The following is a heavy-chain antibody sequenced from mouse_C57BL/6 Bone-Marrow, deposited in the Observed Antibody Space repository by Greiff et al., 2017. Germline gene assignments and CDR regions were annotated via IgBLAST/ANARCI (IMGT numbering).Heavy chain of an antibody. Sequence: VQLQQPGAELVRPGASVKLSCTASGFNIKDDYMHWVKQRPEQGLEWIGWIDPENGDTEYATKFQGKATITADPSSNTAYLQLSSLTSEDTAVYYSTPYGNYGYDYWGRGNTLTVSS. D-gene: IGHD2-1*01. CDR3: TPYGNYGYDY. V-gene: IGHV14-4*01. CDR2: IDPENGDT. J-gene: IGHJ2*01. CDR1: GFNIKDDY.